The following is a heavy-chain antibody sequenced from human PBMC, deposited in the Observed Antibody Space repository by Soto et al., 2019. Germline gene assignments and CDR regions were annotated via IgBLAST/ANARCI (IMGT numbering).Heavy chain of an antibody. CDR2: ISVNNGKT. V-gene: IGHV1-18*04. CDR3: VKVAREKWLVTEDY. J-gene: IGHJ4*02. D-gene: IGHD6-19*01. CDR1: GYTFTGYG. Sequence: QVQLVQSGVEVKKPGASVNVSCKASGYTFTGYGISWVRQAPGQGLEWMGWISVNNGKTNYAQKFQGRVTMTTDTSTSTAYMELRRLRSDDTAVYYCVKVAREKWLVTEDYWGQGTLVSVSS.